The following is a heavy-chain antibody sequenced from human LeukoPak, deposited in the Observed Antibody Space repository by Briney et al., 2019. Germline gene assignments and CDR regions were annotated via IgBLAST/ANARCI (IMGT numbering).Heavy chain of an antibody. CDR3: ATGDSSGPMGGYFDY. J-gene: IGHJ4*02. V-gene: IGHV4-4*07. Sequence: SETLSLTCTVSGGSISSYYWSWIRQPAGKGLEWIGRIYTSGSTNYNPSLKSRVTMSVDTSKNQFSLKLSSVTAADTAVYYCATGDSSGPMGGYFDYWGREPWSPSPQ. CDR1: GGSISSYY. CDR2: IYTSGST. D-gene: IGHD3-22*01.